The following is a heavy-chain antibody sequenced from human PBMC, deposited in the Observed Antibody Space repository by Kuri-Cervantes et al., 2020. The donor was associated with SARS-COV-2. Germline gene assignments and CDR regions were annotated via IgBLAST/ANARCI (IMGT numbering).Heavy chain of an antibody. CDR2: ISAYNGNT. CDR1: GYTFTSYG. J-gene: IGHJ6*02. D-gene: IGHD2-21*02. Sequence: ASVKVSCKASGYTFTSYGISWVRQAPGQGLEWMGWISAYNGNTNYAQKLQGRVTMTTDTSTSTAYMELRSLRSDDTAVYYCARAIVVVTATRDYYYYYGMDGWGQGTTVNLSS. V-gene: IGHV1-18*04. CDR3: ARAIVVVTATRDYYYYYGMDG.